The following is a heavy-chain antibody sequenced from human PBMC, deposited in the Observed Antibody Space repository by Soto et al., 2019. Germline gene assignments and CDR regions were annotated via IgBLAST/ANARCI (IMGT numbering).Heavy chain of an antibody. CDR3: SAGIPVDY. CDR2: IKDKTDGGTA. D-gene: IGHD2-21*01. V-gene: IGHV3-15*07. Sequence: EVQLVESGGGLVKPGGSLRLSCAASGFNFTYAWMNWVRQAPGKGLEWVGRIKDKTDGGTADYAAPVKGIFAISRDDSKNTLSLQINSLKIEDSAVYYCSAGIPVDYWGLGTLVTVSS. J-gene: IGHJ4*02. CDR1: GFNFTYAW.